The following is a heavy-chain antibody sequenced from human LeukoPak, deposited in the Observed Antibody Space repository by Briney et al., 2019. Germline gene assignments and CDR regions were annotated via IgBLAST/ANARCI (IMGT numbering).Heavy chain of an antibody. V-gene: IGHV1-69*05. CDR2: IIPIFGTA. CDR3: AREDTDGGWFDP. D-gene: IGHD3-16*01. Sequence: SVKVSCKASGGTFSSYAMSWVRQAPGQGLEWMGRIIPIFGTANYAQKFQGRVTITTDESTSTAYMELSSLRSEDTAVYYCAREDTDGGWFDPWGQGTLVTVSS. CDR1: GGTFSSYA. J-gene: IGHJ5*02.